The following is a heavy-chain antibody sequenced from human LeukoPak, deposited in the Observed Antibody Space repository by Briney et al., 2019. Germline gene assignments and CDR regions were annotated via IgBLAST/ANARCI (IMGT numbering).Heavy chain of an antibody. J-gene: IGHJ3*02. CDR1: GFTFRRYS. D-gene: IGHD1-26*01. V-gene: IGHV3-21*01. Sequence: PGGSLRLSCTASGFTFRRYSMKWVRQAPGKGLEGVSSFSSSSSYIYYADSVKGRFTISRDNAKNSLYLQMNSLRAEDTAVYYCARVGSGSSNAFDIWGQGTMVTVSS. CDR2: FSSSSSYI. CDR3: ARVGSGSSNAFDI.